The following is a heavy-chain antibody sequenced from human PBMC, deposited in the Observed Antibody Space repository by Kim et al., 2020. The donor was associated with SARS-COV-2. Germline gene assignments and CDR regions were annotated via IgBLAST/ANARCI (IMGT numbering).Heavy chain of an antibody. J-gene: IGHJ4*02. CDR3: ARAGSSWYVPMSRIDY. D-gene: IGHD6-13*01. CDR1: GFTFSDYY. Sequence: GGSLILSCAASGFTFSDYYMSWVRQAPGKGLEWVSYISSSSSYTNYADSVKGRFTISRDNAKNSLYLQMNSLRAEDTAVYYCARAGSSWYVPMSRIDYWGQGTLVTVSS. V-gene: IGHV3-11*06. CDR2: ISSSSSYT.